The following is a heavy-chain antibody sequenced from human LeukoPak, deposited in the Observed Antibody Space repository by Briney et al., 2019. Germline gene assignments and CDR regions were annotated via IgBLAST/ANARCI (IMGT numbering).Heavy chain of an antibody. CDR1: GFTVSSNS. V-gene: IGHV3-7*01. J-gene: IGHJ3*02. CDR3: GSSSSSAFDI. D-gene: IGHD6-6*01. Sequence: PGGSLRLSCTVSGFTVSSNSMSWVRQAPGKGLEWVANIKQDGSEKYYVDSVKGRFTISRDNAKNSLYLQMNSLRAEDTAVYYCGSSSSSAFDIWGQGTMVTVSS. CDR2: IKQDGSEK.